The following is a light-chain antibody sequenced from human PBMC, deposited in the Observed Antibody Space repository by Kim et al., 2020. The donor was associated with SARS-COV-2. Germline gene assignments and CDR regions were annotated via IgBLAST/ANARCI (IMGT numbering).Light chain of an antibody. V-gene: IGKV1-17*01. J-gene: IGKJ5*01. CDR2: GAS. CDR1: QDIRND. CDR3: LQHSTYPIT. Sequence: SASVGDRVTITCRASQDIRNDLGWYQQNPGRAPKRLIYGASSLQSGVPSRFSGSGSGTEFTLTISSVQPEDFATFCLQHSTYPITFGQGTRLEIK.